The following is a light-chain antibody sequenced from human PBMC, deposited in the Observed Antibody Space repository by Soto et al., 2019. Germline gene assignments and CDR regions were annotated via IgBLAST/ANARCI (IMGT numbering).Light chain of an antibody. CDR2: DVS. Sequence: QSVLTQPASVSGSPGQSITISCTGTSSDVGAYNHVSWYQHHPGKAPKLMIYDVSNRPPGVSNRFSGSKSGYTASLTISGLLAEDEADYYCNSHTISNTRVFGTVTKVTLL. CDR3: NSHTISNTRV. CDR1: SSDVGAYNH. J-gene: IGLJ1*01. V-gene: IGLV2-14*01.